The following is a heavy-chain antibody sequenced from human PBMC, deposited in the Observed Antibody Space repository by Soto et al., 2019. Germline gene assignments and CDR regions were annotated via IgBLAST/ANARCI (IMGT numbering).Heavy chain of an antibody. Sequence: SETRSLTCAVSGGSISRSNWWSWVRQPPGKGLEWIGEIYHSGSTNYNPSLKSRVTISVDKSKNQFSLKLSSVTAADTAVYYCARDGYHHYGSGSYGVDPWGQGTLVTVS. CDR1: GGSISRSNW. J-gene: IGHJ5*02. V-gene: IGHV4-4*02. D-gene: IGHD3-10*01. CDR3: ARDGYHHYGSGSYGVDP. CDR2: IYHSGST.